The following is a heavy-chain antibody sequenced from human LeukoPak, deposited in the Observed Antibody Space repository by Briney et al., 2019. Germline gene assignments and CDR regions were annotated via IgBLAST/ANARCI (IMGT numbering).Heavy chain of an antibody. V-gene: IGHV3-30-3*02. J-gene: IGHJ5*02. CDR1: GFTFSSYA. D-gene: IGHD1-7*01. Sequence: GGSLRLSCAASGFTFSSYAMHWVRQAPGKGLEWVAVISYDGSNKYYADSVKGRFTISRDNSKNTLYLQMNSLRAEDTAVYYCAKLSSWNYALANWFDPWGQGTLVTVSS. CDR3: AKLSSWNYALANWFDP. CDR2: ISYDGSNK.